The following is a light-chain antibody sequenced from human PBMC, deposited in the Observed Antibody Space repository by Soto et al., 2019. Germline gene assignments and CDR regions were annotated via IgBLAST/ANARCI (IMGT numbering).Light chain of an antibody. CDR1: QRIDTW. Sequence: DIQMTQSPSSVSASVGDRVTITCRARQRIDTWLAWYQVRPGEAPKVLIYDASTSESGVPSRFSGSGSGTEFTLTISSLQPDDSATYYCQQYRSYWTFGQGTKVDIK. CDR2: DAS. J-gene: IGKJ1*01. V-gene: IGKV1-5*01. CDR3: QQYRSYWT.